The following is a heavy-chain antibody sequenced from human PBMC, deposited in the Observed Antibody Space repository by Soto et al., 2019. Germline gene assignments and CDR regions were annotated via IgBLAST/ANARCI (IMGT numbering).Heavy chain of an antibody. CDR3: ARVPSP. V-gene: IGHV4-30-2*01. J-gene: IGHJ5*02. Sequence: HLQLQESGSGLVKPSQTLSLTCAVSGGSISSGGYSWSWIRQPPGKGLEWIGYIYHSGSTYYNPSLTRRVTISVDRSKTQSSLKLTSVTAAEKAVYYCARVPSPWRQGTLVPVSS. CDR1: GGSISSGGYS. CDR2: IYHSGST.